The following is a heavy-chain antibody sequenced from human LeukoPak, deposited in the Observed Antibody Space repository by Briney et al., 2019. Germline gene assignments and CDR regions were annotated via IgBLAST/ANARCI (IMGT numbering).Heavy chain of an antibody. CDR1: GGSFSGYY. CDR2: IIDTGST. D-gene: IGHD3-3*01. V-gene: IGHV4-34*12. Sequence: PSETLSLTCAVYGGSFSGYYWTWIRQPPGKGLEWSGEIIDTGSTKYNSSLKSRVTIPVDTSKNQFSLSLDSVTAADTAVYYCARGLASGYPPIPFDYWGQGTLVTVSS. J-gene: IGHJ4*02. CDR3: ARGLASGYPPIPFDY.